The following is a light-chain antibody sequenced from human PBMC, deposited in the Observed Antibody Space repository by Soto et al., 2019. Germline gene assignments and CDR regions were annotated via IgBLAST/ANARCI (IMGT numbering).Light chain of an antibody. J-gene: IGLJ1*01. V-gene: IGLV2-8*01. CDR3: KSYAGSNTYV. CDR1: KSDIGVYDF. Sequence: QSVLTQPPSASESPGQSVTISCTGTKSDIGVYDFVSWYQHHPGKAPRLIIYEVVQRPSGVPDRFSGSKSGNTASLTVSGLQAADEADYFCKSYAGSNTYVFGSGTKLTVL. CDR2: EVV.